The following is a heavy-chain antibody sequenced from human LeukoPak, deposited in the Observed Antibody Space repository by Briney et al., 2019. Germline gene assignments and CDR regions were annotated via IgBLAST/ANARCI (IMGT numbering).Heavy chain of an antibody. J-gene: IGHJ6*03. CDR1: GGSISSSSYY. CDR2: IYYSGST. D-gene: IGHD3-10*01. V-gene: IGHV4-39*01. CDR3: ARHGSGIYYYYYMDV. Sequence: SETLSLTCTVSGGSISSSSYYWGWIRQPPGKGLEWIGSIYYSGSTYYNPSLKSRVTISVDTSKNQFSLKLSSVTAADTAVYYCARHGSGIYYYYYMDVWGKGTTVTVSS.